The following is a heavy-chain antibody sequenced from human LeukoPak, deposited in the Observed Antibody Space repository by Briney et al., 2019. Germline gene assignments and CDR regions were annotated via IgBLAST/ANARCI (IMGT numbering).Heavy chain of an antibody. J-gene: IGHJ4*02. Sequence: GASVKLSCKAYGYTFNAYGVTWVRQAPGQGPEWMGWISAYNGNTNYVQKFRGRVAMTIDTSTRTVYMELRSLRYDDTAVYYCARQSLSSSCDAYGGQRSLVTVSS. CDR3: ARQSLSSSCDAY. D-gene: IGHD2-2*01. CDR2: ISAYNGNT. CDR1: GYTFNAYG. V-gene: IGHV1-18*01.